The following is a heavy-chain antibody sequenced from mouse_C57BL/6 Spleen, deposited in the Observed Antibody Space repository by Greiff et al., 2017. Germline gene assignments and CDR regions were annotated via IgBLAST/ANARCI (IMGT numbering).Heavy chain of an antibody. CDR1: GYTFTSYW. CDR2: INPRNGGT. V-gene: IGHV1-53*01. J-gene: IGHJ3*01. D-gene: IGHD2-4*01. Sequence: VQLQQPGTELVKPGASVKLSCTASGYTFTSYWMHWVKQRPGQGLEWIGNINPRNGGTNYTEKFKSKATMTVDKSSSTAYMQLSSLTSEEDAVDECAREREYDNDGSLAYGGQGTKVTVAA. CDR3: AREREYDNDGSLAY.